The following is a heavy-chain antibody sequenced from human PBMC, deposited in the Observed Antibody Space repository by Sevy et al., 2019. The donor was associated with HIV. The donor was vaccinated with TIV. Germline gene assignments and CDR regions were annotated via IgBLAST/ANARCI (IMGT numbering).Heavy chain of an antibody. V-gene: IGHV1-18*01. CDR1: GYSFTSYG. J-gene: IGHJ1*01. D-gene: IGHD1-26*01. CDR3: ARAPSWSQGPGQYFQH. Sequence: ASVKVSCKASGYSFTSYGITWVRQAPGQGLEWMGWISTLNTNYAQKLQGRVTLTTDTSTSTVYMELRSLRSDDTAVYYCARAPSWSQGPGQYFQHWGQGTLVTVSS. CDR2: ISTLNT.